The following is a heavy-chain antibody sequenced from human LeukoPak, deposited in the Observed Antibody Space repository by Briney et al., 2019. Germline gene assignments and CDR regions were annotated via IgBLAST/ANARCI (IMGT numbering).Heavy chain of an antibody. D-gene: IGHD2-2*01. CDR3: AVGNCPTTSCYPGVAFDI. CDR2: FYVSGST. CDR1: GVSISSGGYF. V-gene: IGHV4-61*02. J-gene: IGHJ3*02. Sequence: SETLSLTCTVSGVSISSGGYFWSWIRQPAGKGLEWIGRFYVSGSTNYNPSLQSRVTISVDTSKNQFSLKLTSVTAADTAVYYCAVGNCPTTSCYPGVAFDIWGQGTMVTVSS.